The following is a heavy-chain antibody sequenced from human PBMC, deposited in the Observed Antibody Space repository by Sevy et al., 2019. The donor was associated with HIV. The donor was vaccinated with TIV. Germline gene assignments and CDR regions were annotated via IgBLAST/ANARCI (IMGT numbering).Heavy chain of an antibody. CDR3: ASGPPDYYDSSGDFDY. CDR2: ISSSSSTI. V-gene: IGHV3-48*02. J-gene: IGHJ4*02. D-gene: IGHD3-22*01. Sequence: GGSLRLSCAASGFTFSSYSMNWVRQAPGKGLEWVSYISSSSSTIYYADSVKGRFTISRDNAKNSLYLQMNSLRDEETAVYYCASGPPDYYDSSGDFDYWGQGTLVTVSS. CDR1: GFTFSSYS.